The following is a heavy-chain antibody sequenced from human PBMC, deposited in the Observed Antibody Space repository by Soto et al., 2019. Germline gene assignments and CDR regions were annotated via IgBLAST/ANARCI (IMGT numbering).Heavy chain of an antibody. CDR2: ISGSGGST. D-gene: IGHD3-3*01. V-gene: IGHV3-23*01. J-gene: IGHJ6*03. CDR3: AKDGGGYDFWSGYDTWGYYYMDV. Sequence: GGSLRLSCAASGFTFSSYAMSWVRQAPGKGLEWVSAISGSGGSTYYADSVKGRVTISRDNSKNTLYLQMNSLRAEDTAVYYCAKDGGGYDFWSGYDTWGYYYMDVWGKGTTVTVSS. CDR1: GFTFSSYA.